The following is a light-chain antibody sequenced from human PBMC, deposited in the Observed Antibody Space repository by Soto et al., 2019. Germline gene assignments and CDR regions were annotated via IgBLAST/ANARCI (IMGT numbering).Light chain of an antibody. Sequence: QSVLTQPASVSGSPGQSITISCTGTNSDVGRYNYVSWYQQYPGKAPKLMISDVSRRPSGVSSRFSGSKSDNTASLTISGLQAEDEADYYCSSYTTSNTVTFGGGTKLTVL. CDR3: SSYTTSNTVT. CDR1: NSDVGRYNY. CDR2: DVS. V-gene: IGLV2-14*01. J-gene: IGLJ2*01.